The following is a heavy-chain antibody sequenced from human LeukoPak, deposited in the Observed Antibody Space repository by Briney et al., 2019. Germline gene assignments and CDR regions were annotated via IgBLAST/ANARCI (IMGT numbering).Heavy chain of an antibody. CDR3: ARLGATKGPYYYYGMDV. D-gene: IGHD1-26*01. CDR1: GGSISSYY. V-gene: IGHV4-59*08. Sequence: PSETLSLTCTVSGGSISSYYWSWIRQPPGKGLEWIGYIYYSGSTNYNPSLKSRVTISVDTSKNQFSLKLSSVTAADTAVYYCARLGATKGPYYYYGMDVWGQGTTVTVSS. CDR2: IYYSGST. J-gene: IGHJ6*02.